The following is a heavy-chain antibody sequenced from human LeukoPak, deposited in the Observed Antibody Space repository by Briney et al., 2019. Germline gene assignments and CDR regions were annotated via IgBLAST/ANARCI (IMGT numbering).Heavy chain of an antibody. J-gene: IGHJ4*02. V-gene: IGHV4-61*08. D-gene: IGHD2-2*01. CDR2: IYYSGST. CDR1: GGSISSGGYY. Sequence: SETLSLTCTVSGGSISSGGYYWSWIRQHPGKGLEWIGYIYYSGSTNYNPSLKSRVTISVDTSKNQFSLKLSFVTAADTAVYYCARASVVVPTAADYXXXGALVTVSS. CDR3: ARASVVVPTAADY.